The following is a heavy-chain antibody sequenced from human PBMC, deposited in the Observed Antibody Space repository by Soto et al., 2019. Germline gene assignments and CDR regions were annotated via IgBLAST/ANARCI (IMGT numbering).Heavy chain of an antibody. V-gene: IGHV3-30*18. CDR2: ISYDGDNK. Sequence: GGSLRLSCAASGFTFSTYGMHWVRQAPGKGLEWVAVISYDGDNKYYADSVKGRFTISRDNSKNTLYLQMNSLRVEDTAVYYCAKKGTYGDYPLFDYWGQGTLVTVSS. D-gene: IGHD4-17*01. CDR1: GFTFSTYG. J-gene: IGHJ4*02. CDR3: AKKGTYGDYPLFDY.